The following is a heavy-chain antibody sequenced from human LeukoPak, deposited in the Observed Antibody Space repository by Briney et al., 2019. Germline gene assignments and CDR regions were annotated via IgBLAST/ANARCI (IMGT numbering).Heavy chain of an antibody. Sequence: PGGSLRLSCAASGFTFSSYAMGWVRQAPGKGLEWVSAISGSGGSTYYADSVKGRFTISRDNSKNTLYLQMNSLRAEDTAVYYCARTPWGYYYDGSGSELRVYWGQGTLVTVSS. D-gene: IGHD3-22*01. V-gene: IGHV3-23*01. J-gene: IGHJ4*02. CDR2: ISGSGGST. CDR1: GFTFSSYA. CDR3: ARTPWGYYYDGSGSELRVY.